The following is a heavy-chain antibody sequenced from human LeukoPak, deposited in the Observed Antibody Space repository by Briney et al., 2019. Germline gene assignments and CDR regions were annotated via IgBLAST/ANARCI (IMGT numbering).Heavy chain of an antibody. Sequence: KTSQTLSLTCAVSGGSISSGGYSWSWIRQPPGKGLEWIGYIYHSGSTYYNPSLKSRVTISVDTSKNQFSLKLNSVTAADTAVYYCARLSGFSTSWDFDYWGQGTLVTVSS. CDR3: ARLSGFSTSWDFDY. CDR2: IYHSGST. D-gene: IGHD6-13*01. V-gene: IGHV4-30-2*03. CDR1: GGSISSGGYS. J-gene: IGHJ4*02.